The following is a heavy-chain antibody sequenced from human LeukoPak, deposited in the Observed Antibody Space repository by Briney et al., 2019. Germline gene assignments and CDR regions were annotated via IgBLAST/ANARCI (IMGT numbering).Heavy chain of an antibody. V-gene: IGHV3-21*01. CDR1: GFTFSSHS. CDR3: ARNYYDSSGYYTPINY. CDR2: ISNGSSYI. Sequence: GGSLRLSCAASGFTFSSHSMNWVRQAPGKGLEWVSSISNGSSYIYYADSVKGRFTISRDNAKNSLYLKMNSLRAEDTAVYYCARNYYDSSGYYTPINYWGQGPLVTVSS. J-gene: IGHJ4*02. D-gene: IGHD3-22*01.